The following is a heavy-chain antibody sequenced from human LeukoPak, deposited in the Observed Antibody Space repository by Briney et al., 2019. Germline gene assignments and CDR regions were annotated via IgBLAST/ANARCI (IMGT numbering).Heavy chain of an antibody. Sequence: PSQILSLTCTVSGGSISSGSYYWSWIRQPAGKGLEWIGRIYTSGSTNYNPSLKSRVTISVDTSKNQFSLKLSSVTAADTAVYYCARHGYGYNFDYWGQGTLVTVSS. J-gene: IGHJ4*02. CDR3: ARHGYGYNFDY. CDR1: GGSISSGSYY. CDR2: IYTSGST. D-gene: IGHD5-18*01. V-gene: IGHV4-61*02.